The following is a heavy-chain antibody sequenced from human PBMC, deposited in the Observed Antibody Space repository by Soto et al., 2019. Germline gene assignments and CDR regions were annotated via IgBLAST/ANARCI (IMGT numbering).Heavy chain of an antibody. Sequence: QFQLVQSGAEVKKPGASVKVSCKASGYTFTSYGISWVRQAPGQGLEWMGWISANNGNTNYAQKVQGRVTMTTDTSTSKAYMELRSLRSDDTAVYYCARDADIVVVPAASPNWFDPWGQGTLVTVSS. CDR3: ARDADIVVVPAASPNWFDP. V-gene: IGHV1-18*04. D-gene: IGHD2-2*01. J-gene: IGHJ5*02. CDR1: GYTFTSYG. CDR2: ISANNGNT.